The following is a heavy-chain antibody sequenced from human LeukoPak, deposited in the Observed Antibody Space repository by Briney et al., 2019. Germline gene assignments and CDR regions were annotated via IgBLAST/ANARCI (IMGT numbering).Heavy chain of an antibody. Sequence: SETLSLTCTVSGGSISSGDYYWSWIRQPPGKGPEWIGYIYYSGSTYYNPSLKSRVTISVDTSKNQFSLKLSSVTAADTAVYYCARGIVVVPAAPNNWFDPWGQGTLVTVSS. CDR3: ARGIVVVPAAPNNWFDP. CDR2: IYYSGST. V-gene: IGHV4-30-4*08. J-gene: IGHJ5*02. D-gene: IGHD2-2*01. CDR1: GGSISSGDYY.